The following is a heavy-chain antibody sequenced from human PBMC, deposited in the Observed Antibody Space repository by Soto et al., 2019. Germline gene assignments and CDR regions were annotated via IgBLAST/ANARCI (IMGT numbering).Heavy chain of an antibody. J-gene: IGHJ3*02. CDR1: GFTFSSYA. D-gene: IGHD1-26*01. V-gene: IGHV3-23*01. CDR2: ISGSGGST. Sequence: GGSLRLSCAASGFTFSSYAMSWVRQAPGKGLEWVSAISGSGGSTYYADSVKGRFTISRDNSKNTLYLQMNSLRAEDTAVYYCAKGLRSGSYYDDAVDIWGLGTMVTVSS. CDR3: AKGLRSGSYYDDAVDI.